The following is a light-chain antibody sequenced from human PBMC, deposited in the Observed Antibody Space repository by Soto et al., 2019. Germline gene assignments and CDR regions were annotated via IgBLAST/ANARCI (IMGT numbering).Light chain of an antibody. CDR2: AAS. CDR3: QQYENLPLT. V-gene: IGKV3-15*01. J-gene: IGKJ4*01. CDR1: QSVSVN. Sequence: ETVMTQSPATLSVSPGERVTLSCRASQSVSVNLAWYQRKSGQPPRLLIYAASTRATGIPAWFSGSRSGTEFTLTISSLQSEDFAVYYCQQYENLPLTFGGGTTVEI.